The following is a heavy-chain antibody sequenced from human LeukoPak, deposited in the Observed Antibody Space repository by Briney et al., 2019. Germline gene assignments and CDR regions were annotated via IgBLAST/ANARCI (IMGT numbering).Heavy chain of an antibody. CDR1: EFSFSSYE. J-gene: IGHJ4*02. CDR3: ARHRSGFDY. CDR2: ISRSGSTK. V-gene: IGHV3-48*03. Sequence: GGSLRLSCAVSEFSFSSYEVNWVRQAPGKGLEWISYISRSGSTKYYADPVQGRFTISRDNDKSSIYLQMNSLRVEDSAVYYCARHRSGFDYWGQGILVTVSS. D-gene: IGHD3-22*01.